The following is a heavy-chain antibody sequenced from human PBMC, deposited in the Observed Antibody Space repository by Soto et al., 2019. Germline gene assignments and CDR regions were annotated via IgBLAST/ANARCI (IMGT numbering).Heavy chain of an antibody. V-gene: IGHV3-48*03. CDR1: GFTFSSYE. CDR2: ISSSGSTI. D-gene: IGHD6-19*01. Sequence: PGGSLRLSCAASGFTFSSYEMNWVRQAPGKGLEWVSYISSSGSTIYYADSVKGRFTISRDNAKNSLYLQMNSLRAEDTAVYYCAREPNLQSSGWYYYYYGMDVWGQGTTVTVSS. CDR3: AREPNLQSSGWYYYYYGMDV. J-gene: IGHJ6*02.